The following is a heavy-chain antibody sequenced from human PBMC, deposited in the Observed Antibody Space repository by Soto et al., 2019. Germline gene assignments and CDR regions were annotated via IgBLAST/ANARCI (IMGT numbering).Heavy chain of an antibody. CDR3: ARELAAPGYFAY. CDR1: GGSISSYY. D-gene: IGHD6-13*01. V-gene: IGHV4-59*12. Sequence: PSETLSLACTVSGGSISSYYWSWIRQPPGKGLEWIGYIYYSGSTYYNPSLKSRVTISVDTSKNQFSLKLSSVTAADTAVYYFARELAAPGYFAYCGQGTLVTVSS. J-gene: IGHJ4*02. CDR2: IYYSGST.